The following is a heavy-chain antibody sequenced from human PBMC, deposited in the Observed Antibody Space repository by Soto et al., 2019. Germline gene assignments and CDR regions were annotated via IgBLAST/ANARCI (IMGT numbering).Heavy chain of an antibody. CDR3: AREVTMIVVVLGPYGMDV. D-gene: IGHD3-22*01. CDR2: IIPTFGST. V-gene: IGHV1-2*02. CDR1: GDTFSSYA. Sequence: GASVKVSCKASGDTFSSYAISWVRQAPGKGLEWMGKIIPTFGSTNYAQKFQGRVTMTRDTSISTAYMELSRLRSDDTAVYYCAREVTMIVVVLGPYGMDVWGQGTTVTVSS. J-gene: IGHJ6*02.